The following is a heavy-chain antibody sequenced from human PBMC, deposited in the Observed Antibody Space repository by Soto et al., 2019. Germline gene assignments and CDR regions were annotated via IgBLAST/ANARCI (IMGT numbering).Heavy chain of an antibody. CDR3: GRGRSGELVIFY. J-gene: IGHJ4*02. CDR1: GYTFTCYY. V-gene: IGHV1-2*02. D-gene: IGHD1-26*01. Sequence: XSVKVSCKVSGYTFTCYYIHWVRQTPGQGPEWMGEISPQTGGTKYAQKYQGRVTMTRDTSITTVYMELSNLSPDDTAVYYCGRGRSGELVIFYWGQGTLVTVSS. CDR2: ISPQTGGT.